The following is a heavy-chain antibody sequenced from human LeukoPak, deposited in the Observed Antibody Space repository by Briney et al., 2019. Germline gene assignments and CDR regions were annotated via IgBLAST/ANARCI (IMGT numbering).Heavy chain of an antibody. J-gene: IGHJ6*03. Sequence: GGSLRLSCAASGFTLDNYNFNWVRQAPGKGLEWVASIRSYSSYIHYADSVKGRFTISRGDAKKSLYLQMDSLRAEDTAVYFCARFAEVYYYVDVWGTGTTVIVSS. CDR2: IRSYSSYI. V-gene: IGHV3-21*01. CDR1: GFTLDNYN. D-gene: IGHD2-21*01. CDR3: ARFAEVYYYVDV.